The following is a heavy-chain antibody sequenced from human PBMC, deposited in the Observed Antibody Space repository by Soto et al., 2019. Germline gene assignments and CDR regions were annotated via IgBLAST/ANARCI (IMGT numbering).Heavy chain of an antibody. CDR2: ISSSSSTI. V-gene: IGHV3-48*02. CDR1: GFTFSSYS. J-gene: IGHJ6*02. CDR3: AKSLGGAAGTGGYYYYYYGMDV. Sequence: GGSLRLSCAASGFTFSSYSMNWVRQAPGKGLEWVSYISSSSSTIYYADSVKGRFTISRDNAKNSLYLQMNSLRDEDTAVYYGAKSLGGAAGTGGYYYYYYGMDVWGQGTTVTVSS. D-gene: IGHD6-13*01.